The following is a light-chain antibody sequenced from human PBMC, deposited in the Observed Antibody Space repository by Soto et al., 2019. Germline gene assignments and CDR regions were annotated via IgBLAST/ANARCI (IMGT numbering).Light chain of an antibody. CDR1: SSDVGGYNY. V-gene: IGLV2-8*01. CDR3: SSFPGGGNPVL. Sequence: QSALTQPPSASGSLGQSVTISCTGTSSDVGGYNYVSWHQQHPGKAPKVMIYEVTKRPPGVPDRFSGSKSGNTASLTVSGLQSEDEPDYHSSSFPGGGNPVLLGGGTKLTVL. J-gene: IGLJ2*01. CDR2: EVT.